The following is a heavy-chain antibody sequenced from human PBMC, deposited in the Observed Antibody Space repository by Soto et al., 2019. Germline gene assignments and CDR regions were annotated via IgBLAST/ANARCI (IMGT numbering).Heavy chain of an antibody. V-gene: IGHV1-2*02. CDR3: ACCDSSGXXXXHDAFDI. CDR1: GYTFTGYY. J-gene: IGHJ3*02. D-gene: IGHD3-22*01. CDR2: INPNSGGT. Sequence: ASVKVSCKASGYTFTGYYMHWVRQAPGQGLEWMGWINPNSGGTNYAQKFQGRVTMTRDTSISTAYMELSRLRSDDTAVYYCACCDSSGXXXXHDAFDIWGQGTMVT.